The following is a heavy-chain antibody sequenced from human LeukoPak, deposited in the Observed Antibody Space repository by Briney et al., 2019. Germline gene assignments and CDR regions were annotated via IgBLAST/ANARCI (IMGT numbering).Heavy chain of an antibody. Sequence: GGSLRLSCAASEFTFSTYWMSWVRQAPGKGLEWVANMKQDGSEKYYVDSVRGRFTISRDNAKNSLYLQMNSLRAEDTAVYYCARDGVYSNSSAALWGQGTLVTVSS. V-gene: IGHV3-7*01. J-gene: IGHJ4*02. CDR2: MKQDGSEK. CDR1: EFTFSTYW. D-gene: IGHD6-6*01. CDR3: ARDGVYSNSSAAL.